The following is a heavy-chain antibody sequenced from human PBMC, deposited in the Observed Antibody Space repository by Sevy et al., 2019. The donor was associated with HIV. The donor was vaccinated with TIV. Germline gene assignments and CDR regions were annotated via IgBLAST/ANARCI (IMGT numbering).Heavy chain of an antibody. CDR2: IIPIFGTA. J-gene: IGHJ6*02. V-gene: IGHV1-69*13. D-gene: IGHD4-4*01. CDR1: GGTFSSYA. CDR3: ARGTTDYYYYGMDV. Sequence: ASVKVSCKASGGTFSSYAISWVRQAPGQGLEWMGGIIPIFGTANYAQKFQGRVTITADESTSTAYMELGSLRSEDTAVYYCARGTTDYYYYGMDVWGQGTTVTVSS.